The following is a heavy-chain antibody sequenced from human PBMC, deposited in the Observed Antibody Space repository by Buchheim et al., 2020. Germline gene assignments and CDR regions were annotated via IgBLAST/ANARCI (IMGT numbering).Heavy chain of an antibody. D-gene: IGHD2-2*01. J-gene: IGHJ5*02. Sequence: QLQLQESGSGLVKPSQTLSLTCAVSGGSISSGGYSWSWIRQPPGKGLEWIGYIYHSGSTYYNPSLNSRVTISVDRSKNQFSLELSSVAAADTAVYYCARALFYCSSTSCGGDWFDPWGQGTL. V-gene: IGHV4-30-2*01. CDR2: IYHSGST. CDR3: ARALFYCSSTSCGGDWFDP. CDR1: GGSISSGGYS.